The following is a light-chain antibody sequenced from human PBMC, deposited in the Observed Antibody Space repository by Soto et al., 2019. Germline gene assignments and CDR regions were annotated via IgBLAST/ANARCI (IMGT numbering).Light chain of an antibody. CDR3: QQSYSTLGT. V-gene: IGKV3D-20*02. CDR1: QTVRNNY. Sequence: EFVLTQSPGTLSLSPGERATLSCRASQTVRNNYLAWYQQKPGQAPRLLIYDASSRATGIPDRFSGGGSGTDFTLTISSLQPEDFATYYCQQSYSTLGTFGQGTKVDIK. J-gene: IGKJ1*01. CDR2: DAS.